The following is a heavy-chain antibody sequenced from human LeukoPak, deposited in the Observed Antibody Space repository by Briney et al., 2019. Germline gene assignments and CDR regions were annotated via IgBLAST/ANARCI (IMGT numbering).Heavy chain of an antibody. CDR1: GFTFDDYG. Sequence: GGSLRLSCAASGFTFDDYGMSWVRQAPGKGLEWVSGINWHGGTTDYADSVKGRFTISRDNAKNSLYLQMNSLRAEDTAVYYCARVLTGEEIRDGYQFDPWGQGTLVTVSS. V-gene: IGHV3-20*04. CDR2: INWHGGTT. J-gene: IGHJ5*02. D-gene: IGHD5-24*01. CDR3: ARVLTGEEIRDGYQFDP.